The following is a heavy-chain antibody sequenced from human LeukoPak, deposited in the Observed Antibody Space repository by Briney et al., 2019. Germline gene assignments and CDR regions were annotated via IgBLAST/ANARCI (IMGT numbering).Heavy chain of an antibody. D-gene: IGHD1-14*01. CDR2: FDPEDGET. V-gene: IGHV1-24*01. Sequence: ASVKVSCKVSGYTLTELSMHWVRQAPGKGLEWMGGFDPEDGETIYAQKFQGRVTMTEDTSTDTAYMELSSLSSEDTAVYYCSFIIGWARSGFDPWGQGTLVTVSS. CDR3: SFIIGWARSGFDP. CDR1: GYTLTELS. J-gene: IGHJ5*02.